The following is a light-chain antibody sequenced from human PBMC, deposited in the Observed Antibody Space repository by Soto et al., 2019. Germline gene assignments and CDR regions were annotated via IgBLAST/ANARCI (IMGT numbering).Light chain of an antibody. J-gene: IGKJ1*01. Sequence: DVQMTQSPSTLSASVGDRVTITCRASQSISDCLAWYQQKPGKAPKLLIYKASSLESGVPSRFSGSGSGTEFTLTISSLQPDDFATYYCQQYYSYPRTFGQGTKVEIK. CDR2: KAS. CDR3: QQYYSYPRT. CDR1: QSISDC. V-gene: IGKV1-5*03.